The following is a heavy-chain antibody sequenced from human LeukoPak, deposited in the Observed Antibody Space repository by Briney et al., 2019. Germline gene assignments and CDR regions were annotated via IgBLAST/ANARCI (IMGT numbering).Heavy chain of an antibody. D-gene: IGHD2-2*01. CDR1: GGSISSGDSY. CDR3: ARLVIVPAATWFDP. V-gene: IGHV4-30-4*08. J-gene: IGHJ5*02. Sequence: PSETLSLTCTVSGGSISSGDSYWGWIRQPPGRGLEWIGYIYYSGGTYYNPSLKSRVTISVDTSKNQFSLKLSSVTAADTAVYYCARLVIVPAATWFDPWGQGTLVTVSS. CDR2: IYYSGGT.